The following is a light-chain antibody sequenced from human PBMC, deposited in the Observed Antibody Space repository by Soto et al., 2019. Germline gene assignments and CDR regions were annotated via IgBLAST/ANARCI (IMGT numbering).Light chain of an antibody. Sequence: IQFTQSPSSLSASVGDRVTISCRASQGIGTYLAWYQQKPGKAPKLLIYAAFTLHSGVPARFSGSRSGTDFTLTSSSLQPEDFATYYCQQVNSYPQTFGQGTRLEIK. CDR2: AAF. CDR3: QQVNSYPQT. V-gene: IGKV1-9*01. J-gene: IGKJ5*01. CDR1: QGIGTY.